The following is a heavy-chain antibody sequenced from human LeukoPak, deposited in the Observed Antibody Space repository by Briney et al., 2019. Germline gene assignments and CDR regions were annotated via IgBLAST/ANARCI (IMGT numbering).Heavy chain of an antibody. D-gene: IGHD6-13*01. CDR2: ISGSGGST. CDR1: GFTFSSYA. V-gene: IGHV3-23*01. J-gene: IGHJ4*02. CDR3: AKGPWYSSSWYDY. Sequence: GGSLRLSCAASGFTFSSYAMSWVRQAPGKGLEWVSAISGSGGSTYYADSVKGRFTISRDNSKNTLYLQMNSLRAQDTAVYYCAKGPWYSSSWYDYWGQGTLVTVSS.